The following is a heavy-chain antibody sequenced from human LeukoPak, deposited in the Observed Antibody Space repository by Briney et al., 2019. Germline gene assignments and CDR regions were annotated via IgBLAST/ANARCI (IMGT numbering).Heavy chain of an antibody. Sequence: ASVKVSCKASGYTFIDYYFNWVRQAPGQGPEWMGRINVKSGATDYAQKFQGRVTVTRDTSISTAYVELSSLRSDDTAVYYCARDRTYGDHSRFDYWGQGTLVTVSS. V-gene: IGHV1-2*06. CDR1: GYTFIDYY. CDR2: INVKSGAT. CDR3: ARDRTYGDHSRFDY. J-gene: IGHJ4*02. D-gene: IGHD4-17*01.